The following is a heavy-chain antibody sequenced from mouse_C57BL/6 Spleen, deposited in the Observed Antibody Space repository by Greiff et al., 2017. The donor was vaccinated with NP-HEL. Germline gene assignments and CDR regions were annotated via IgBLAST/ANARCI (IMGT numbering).Heavy chain of an antibody. CDR2: IRNKANGYTT. Sequence: EVKLVESGGGLVQPGGSLSLSCAASGFTFTDYYMSWVRPPPGKALEWLGFIRNKANGYTTAYSASVKGRITISRDNSQSVLYLQMNALRAEDSATYYCARYKRTRAMDYWGQGTSVTVSS. J-gene: IGHJ4*01. V-gene: IGHV7-3*01. CDR1: GFTFTDYY. CDR3: ARYKRTRAMDY.